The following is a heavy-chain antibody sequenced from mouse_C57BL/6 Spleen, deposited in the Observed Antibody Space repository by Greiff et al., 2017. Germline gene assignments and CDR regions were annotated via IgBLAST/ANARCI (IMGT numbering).Heavy chain of an antibody. Sequence: VQLQQSGAELVRPGASVKLSCTASGFNIKDYYMHWVKQRPEQGLEWIGRIDPEDGDTEYAPKFQGKATMTADTSSNTAYLQLSSLTSEDTAVYYCTTVKSNGEFAYWGQGTLVTVSA. CDR3: TTVKSNGEFAY. CDR2: IDPEDGDT. J-gene: IGHJ3*01. V-gene: IGHV14-1*01. D-gene: IGHD4-1*01. CDR1: GFNIKDYY.